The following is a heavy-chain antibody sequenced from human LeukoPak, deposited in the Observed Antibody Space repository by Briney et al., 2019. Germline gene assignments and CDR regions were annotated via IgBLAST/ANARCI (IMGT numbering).Heavy chain of an antibody. D-gene: IGHD3-10*01. CDR1: GFTFSSYS. V-gene: IGHV3-48*02. CDR3: VRNGGFGFLAAFDI. J-gene: IGHJ3*02. Sequence: GGSLRLSCAASGFTFSSYSMNWVRQAPGKGLEWISYISASGSVSYYEDSVKGRFTISRDNAKNSLYLQMNSLRDEDTALYYCVRNGGFGFLAAFDIWGQGTMVTVSS. CDR2: ISASGSVS.